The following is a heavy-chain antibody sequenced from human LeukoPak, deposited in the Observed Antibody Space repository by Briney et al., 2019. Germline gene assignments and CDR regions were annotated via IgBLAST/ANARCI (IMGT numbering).Heavy chain of an antibody. CDR2: VFYSGTT. V-gene: IGHV4-39*01. CDR3: ARSVRRGFNFDY. Sequence: SETLSLTCSVSGGLISISTHYWGWIRQTPGKGLEWIGSVFYSGTTYFNPSLNSRLTISIDTSKNQFSLKLRSVTAADTAVYYCARSVRRGFNFDYWGQGTLVIVSS. CDR1: GGLISISTHY. J-gene: IGHJ4*02. D-gene: IGHD5-12*01.